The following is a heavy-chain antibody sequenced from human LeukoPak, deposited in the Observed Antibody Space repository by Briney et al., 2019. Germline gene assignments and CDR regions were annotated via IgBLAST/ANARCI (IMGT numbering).Heavy chain of an antibody. CDR1: GGSFSGYY. V-gene: IGHV4-34*01. J-gene: IGHJ4*02. CDR3: ASYQRHNWNY. D-gene: IGHD1-20*01. CDR2: INHSGST. Sequence: SETLSLTCAVYGGSFSGYYWSWIRQPPGKGLEWIGGINHSGSTNYNPSLKSRVTISVDTSKNQFSLKLSSVTAADTAVYYCASYQRHNWNYWGQGTLVTVSS.